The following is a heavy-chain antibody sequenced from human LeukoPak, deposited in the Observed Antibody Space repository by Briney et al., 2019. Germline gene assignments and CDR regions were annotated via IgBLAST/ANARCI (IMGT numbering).Heavy chain of an antibody. CDR3: ARRRQWLVLSAFHHNWFDP. J-gene: IGHJ5*02. CDR1: GGSFSGYY. D-gene: IGHD6-19*01. V-gene: IGHV4-34*01. CDR2: INHSGST. Sequence: PSETLSLTCAVYGGSFSGYYWSWIRQPPGKGLEWIGEINHSGSTNYNPPLKSRVTISVDTSKNQFSLKLSSVTAADTAVYYCARRRQWLVLSAFHHNWFDPWGQGTLVTVSS.